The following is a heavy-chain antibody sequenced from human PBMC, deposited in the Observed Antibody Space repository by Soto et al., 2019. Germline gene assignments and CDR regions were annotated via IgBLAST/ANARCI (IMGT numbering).Heavy chain of an antibody. J-gene: IGHJ5*02. CDR1: GFTFTSYS. V-gene: IGHV3-48*02. CDR2: ITSKSTTI. CDR3: AREMGACSDSSCYPGPYDS. D-gene: IGHD3-16*01. Sequence: GGLRLSCAASGFTFTSYSMNWVRQAPGQGLERVSYITSKSTTIKYADSVKGRFTVSRDNAKNSLYLQLNSLRDEDTAVYYCAREMGACSDSSCYPGPYDSWGQGALVTVSS.